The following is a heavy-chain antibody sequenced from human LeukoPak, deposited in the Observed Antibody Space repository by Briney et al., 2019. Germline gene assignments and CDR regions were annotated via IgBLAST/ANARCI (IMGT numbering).Heavy chain of an antibody. V-gene: IGHV1-3*01. J-gene: IGHJ4*02. CDR2: INAGNGNT. CDR1: GYTFTSYA. Sequence: ASVKVSCKASGYTFTSYAMHWLRQAPGHRLEWMGWINAGNGNTKYSQKFQGRVTITRDTSASTAYMELSSLRSEDTAVYYCARSPMITFGGVIMAFDYWGQGTLVTVSS. D-gene: IGHD3-16*02. CDR3: ARSPMITFGGVIMAFDY.